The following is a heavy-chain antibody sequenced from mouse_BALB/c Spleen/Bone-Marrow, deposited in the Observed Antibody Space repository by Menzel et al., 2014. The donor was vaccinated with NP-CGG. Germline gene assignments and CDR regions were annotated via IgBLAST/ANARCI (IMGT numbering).Heavy chain of an antibody. D-gene: IGHD2-10*01. V-gene: IGHV2-9*02. CDR1: GFSLTSYG. CDR2: IWAGGNT. J-gene: IGHJ4*01. CDR3: ARDTYSGNPYALDY. Sequence: VKLVESGPGLVPPSQSLSITCTVSGFSLTSYGVHWVRQPPGKGLEWLGVIWAGGNTNYNSALMSRLNINKDSSKSQVFLKMNSLQSDDTAMYYCARDTYSGNPYALDYWGQGTSATVSS.